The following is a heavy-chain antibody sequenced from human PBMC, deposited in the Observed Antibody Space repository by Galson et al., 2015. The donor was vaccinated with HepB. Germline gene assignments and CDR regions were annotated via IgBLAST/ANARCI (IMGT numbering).Heavy chain of an antibody. V-gene: IGHV3-48*01. D-gene: IGHD3-10*01. CDR3: AKDQGYYGSGSYFDY. CDR2: ISSSSSTI. Sequence: SLRLSCAASGFTFSSYSMNWVRQAPGKGLEWVSYISSSSSTIYYADSVKGRFTISRDNSKNTLYLQMNSLRAEDTAVYYCAKDQGYYGSGSYFDYWGQGTLVTVSS. CDR1: GFTFSSYS. J-gene: IGHJ4*02.